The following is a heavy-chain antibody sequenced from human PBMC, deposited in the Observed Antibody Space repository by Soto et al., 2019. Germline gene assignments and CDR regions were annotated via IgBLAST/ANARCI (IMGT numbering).Heavy chain of an antibody. CDR2: IKSKTGGVTT. Sequence: GGSLRLSCAASGFTFSNAWMNWVRQAPGKGLEWVGRIKSKTGGVTTDYAAPVKGRFIISREDSKNMLYLQMNSLKTEDTAVYYGTTDFSRGWFFDHWGQGTLVTVSS. J-gene: IGHJ4*02. CDR1: GFTFSNAW. D-gene: IGHD6-19*01. V-gene: IGHV3-15*07. CDR3: TTDFSRGWFFDH.